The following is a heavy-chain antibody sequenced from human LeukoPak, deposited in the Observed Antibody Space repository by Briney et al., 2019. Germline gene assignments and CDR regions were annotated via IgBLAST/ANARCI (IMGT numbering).Heavy chain of an antibody. Sequence: GGSLRLSCAPSGFPFSSYSMNWVRQAPGKGLEWVSSISSSSGSIYYADSVKGLFTVSRDNAKNSLYLQMNSLRAEDTAVYYCARDWNYFSTWGQGTLVTVSS. CDR3: ARDWNYFST. V-gene: IGHV3-21*01. CDR2: ISSSSGSI. D-gene: IGHD1-1*01. J-gene: IGHJ4*02. CDR1: GFPFSSYS.